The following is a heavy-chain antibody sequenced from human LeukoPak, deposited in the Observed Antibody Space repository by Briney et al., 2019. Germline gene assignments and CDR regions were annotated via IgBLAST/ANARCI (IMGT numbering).Heavy chain of an antibody. Sequence: PGGSLRLSCVASGFAFSRYWMYWVRQAPGKGLVWVSRSNSDGTKTISAASVKGRFTISRDNSKYRLYLQMNSLRAEDTAVYYCAKQYSAYYFYGMDAWGQGTTVTVS. CDR3: AKQYSAYYFYGMDA. D-gene: IGHD1-26*01. CDR2: SNSDGTKT. J-gene: IGHJ6*02. V-gene: IGHV3-74*01. CDR1: GFAFSRYW.